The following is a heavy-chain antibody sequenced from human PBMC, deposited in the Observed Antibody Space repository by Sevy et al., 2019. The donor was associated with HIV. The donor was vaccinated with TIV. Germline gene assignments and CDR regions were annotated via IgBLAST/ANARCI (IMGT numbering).Heavy chain of an antibody. J-gene: IGHJ5*02. V-gene: IGHV3-7*01. D-gene: IGHD3-10*01. CDR1: GFTFSNYW. CDR3: ARGRNNYRS. CDR2: VKEDGSEK. Sequence: GESLKISCVASGFTFSNYWMSWVRQAPGKGLEWVANVKEDGSEKYYVESVKGRFTISRDNAKNSLYLQMNSLRAEDTAVYYCARGRNNYRSWGQRTLVTVSS.